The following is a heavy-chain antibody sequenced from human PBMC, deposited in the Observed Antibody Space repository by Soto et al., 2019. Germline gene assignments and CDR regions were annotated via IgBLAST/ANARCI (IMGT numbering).Heavy chain of an antibody. J-gene: IGHJ4*02. D-gene: IGHD2-15*01. CDR1: GGSISISSYY. CDR2: IYYSGST. CDR3: ARRGVFELDCSGGSCHLAFDY. Sequence: SETLSLTCTVSGGSISISSYYWGWIRQPPGKGLEWIGSIYYSGSTYYNPSLKSRVTISVDTSKNQFSLKLSSVTAADTAVYYCARRGVFELDCSGGSCHLAFDYWGRGTLVTVSS. V-gene: IGHV4-39*01.